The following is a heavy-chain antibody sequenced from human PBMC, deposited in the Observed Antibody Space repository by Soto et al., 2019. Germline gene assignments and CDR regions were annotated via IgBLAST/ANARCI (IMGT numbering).Heavy chain of an antibody. J-gene: IGHJ6*02. CDR1: GYSFTSYW. V-gene: IGHV5-51*01. Sequence: PGESLKISCKGSGYSFTSYWIGWVRQMPGKGLEWMGIIYPGDSDTRYSPSFQGQVTISADKSISTAYLQWSSLKASDTAMYYCAKSLRVDEIGYYYYYGMDVWGQGTTVTVSS. CDR3: AKSLRVDEIGYYYYYGMDV. CDR2: IYPGDSDT. D-gene: IGHD3-3*01.